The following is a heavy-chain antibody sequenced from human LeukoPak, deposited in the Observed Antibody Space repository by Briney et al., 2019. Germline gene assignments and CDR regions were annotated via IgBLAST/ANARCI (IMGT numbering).Heavy chain of an antibody. CDR1: GFTFSSYG. J-gene: IGHJ4*02. Sequence: GGSLRLSCAASGFTFSSYGMHWVRQAPGKGLEWVAFIRYDGSNKYYADSVKGRFTISRDNSKNTLYLQMNSLRAEDTAVYYCASHAVDTAMVTDYWGQGTLVTVSS. CDR2: IRYDGSNK. D-gene: IGHD5-18*01. V-gene: IGHV3-30*02. CDR3: ASHAVDTAMVTDY.